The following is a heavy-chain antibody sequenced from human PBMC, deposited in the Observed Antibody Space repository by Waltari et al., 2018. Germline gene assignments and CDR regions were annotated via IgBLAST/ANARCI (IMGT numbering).Heavy chain of an antibody. J-gene: IGHJ3*02. CDR1: GGSISSGSYY. D-gene: IGHD6-13*01. V-gene: IGHV4-61*02. Sequence: QVQLQESGPGLVKPSQTLSLTCTVSGGSISSGSYYWSWIRQPAGKGLEWIGRIYTSGSTNYNPSLKSRVTISVDTSKNQFSLKLSSVTAADTAVYYCAREPLRPEAAAGTGNAFDIWGQGTMVTVSS. CDR3: AREPLRPEAAAGTGNAFDI. CDR2: IYTSGST.